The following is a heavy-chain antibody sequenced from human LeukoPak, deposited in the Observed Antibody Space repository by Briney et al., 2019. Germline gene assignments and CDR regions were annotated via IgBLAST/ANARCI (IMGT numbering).Heavy chain of an antibody. CDR1: GFTFSSYA. Sequence: GGSLRLSCAASGFTFSSYAMHWVRQAPGKGLEWVAVISYDGSNKYYADSVKGRFTISRDNSKNTLYLQMNSLRAEDTAVYYCARDGSGYCSSTSCYGGSYAFDIWGQGTMVTVSS. D-gene: IGHD2-2*01. V-gene: IGHV3-30-3*01. CDR3: ARDGSGYCSSTSCYGGSYAFDI. CDR2: ISYDGSNK. J-gene: IGHJ3*02.